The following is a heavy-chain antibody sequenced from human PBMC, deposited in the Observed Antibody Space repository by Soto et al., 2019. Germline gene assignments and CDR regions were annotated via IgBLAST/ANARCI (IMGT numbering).Heavy chain of an antibody. CDR3: TREASGSGWWSQGSFES. Sequence: EVQLVESGGGLVQPGGSLRLSCAASGFTVSSSYISWVRQAPGKRLEWVSTIYSSGSTYYADSVRGRFTISRDDSKNTFYLQMNSLSVDDTAVYYCTREASGSGWWSQGSFESWGQGTLVTVSS. J-gene: IGHJ5*01. CDR1: GFTVSSSY. CDR2: IYSSGST. V-gene: IGHV3-66*01. D-gene: IGHD6-19*01.